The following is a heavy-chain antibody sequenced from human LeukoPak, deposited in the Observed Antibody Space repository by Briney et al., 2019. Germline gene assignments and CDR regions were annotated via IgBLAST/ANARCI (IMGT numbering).Heavy chain of an antibody. CDR2: INHSGST. V-gene: IGHV4-34*01. CDR1: GGSFNNNY. D-gene: IGHD3-3*01. J-gene: IGHJ4*02. Sequence: PSETLSLTCGVYGGSFNNNYWSWIRQPPGKGLEWIGEINHSGSTNYNPSLKSRVTISVDTSKNQFSLKLSSVTAADTAVYYCASRSSIWSGYQDTLYYFDSWGQGTLVTVSS. CDR3: ASRSSIWSGYQDTLYYFDS.